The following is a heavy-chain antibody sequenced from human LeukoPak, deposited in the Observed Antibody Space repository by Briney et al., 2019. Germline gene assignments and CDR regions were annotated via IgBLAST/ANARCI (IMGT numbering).Heavy chain of an antibody. CDR3: AKLSGMDSCDS. CDR1: GFTFSSYW. Sequence: PGGSLRLSCAASGFTFSSYWMSWVRQAPGKGLEWVANIKQDGSEKYYVDSVKGRFTVSRDNSKNTLYLQMNSLRSDDTAVYFCAKLSGMDSCDSWGQGTLVTVSS. D-gene: IGHD2-2*01. CDR2: IKQDGSEK. J-gene: IGHJ4*02. V-gene: IGHV3-7*01.